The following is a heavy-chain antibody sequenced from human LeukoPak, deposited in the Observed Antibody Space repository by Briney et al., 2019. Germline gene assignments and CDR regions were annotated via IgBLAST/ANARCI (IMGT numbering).Heavy chain of an antibody. Sequence: SETLSLTCTVSGGSISSSPYYWGWIRQPPGKGLEWIGSIYYSGTTHCNPSLERRVTISVDTSKNQFSLKLASVTAADTAIYYCAKGAGGFSYYNWFDPWGQGTLVTVSS. D-gene: IGHD5-18*01. V-gene: IGHV4-39*07. J-gene: IGHJ5*02. CDR1: GGSISSSPYY. CDR3: AKGAGGFSYYNWFDP. CDR2: IYYSGTT.